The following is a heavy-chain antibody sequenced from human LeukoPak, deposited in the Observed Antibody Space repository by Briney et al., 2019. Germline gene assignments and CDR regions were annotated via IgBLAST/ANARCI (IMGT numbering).Heavy chain of an antibody. Sequence: SETLSLTCTVSGGSISSYYWSWIRQPPGKGLGWIGYIYYSGSTNYNPSLKSRVTISVDTSKNQFSLKLSSVTAADTAVYYCARAHCSPEFRYFDLWGRGTLVTVSS. V-gene: IGHV4-59*01. J-gene: IGHJ2*01. CDR3: ARAHCSPEFRYFDL. CDR1: GGSISSYY. D-gene: IGHD2-21*01. CDR2: IYYSGST.